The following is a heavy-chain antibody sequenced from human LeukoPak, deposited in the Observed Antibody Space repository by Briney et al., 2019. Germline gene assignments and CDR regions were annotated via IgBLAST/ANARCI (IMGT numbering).Heavy chain of an antibody. CDR2: ISGSGGST. J-gene: IGHJ4*02. D-gene: IGHD3-10*01. CDR1: GFTFSSYA. CDR3: AKDQLLLWFGESTKQIDY. V-gene: IGHV3-23*01. Sequence: GGSLRLSCAASGFTFSSYAMSWVRQAPGKGLEWVSAISGSGGSTYYADSVKGRFTISRDNSKNTLYLQMNSLRAEDTAVYYCAKDQLLLWFGESTKQIDYWGQGTLVTVSS.